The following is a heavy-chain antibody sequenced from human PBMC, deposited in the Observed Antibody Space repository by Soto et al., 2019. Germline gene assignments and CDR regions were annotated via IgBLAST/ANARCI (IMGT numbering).Heavy chain of an antibody. CDR3: APRGSSGYSYVFDH. Sequence: GGSLRLSWSASVFTFSSYAMHWVRQAPGKGLEYVSAISSNGDSTYYADSVKGRFTISRDNSKNTLFLQMSSLRAEDTAVYYCAPRGSSGYSYVFDHWGQGTLVTVS. CDR2: ISSNGDST. CDR1: VFTFSSYA. J-gene: IGHJ4*02. V-gene: IGHV3-64D*06. D-gene: IGHD5-18*01.